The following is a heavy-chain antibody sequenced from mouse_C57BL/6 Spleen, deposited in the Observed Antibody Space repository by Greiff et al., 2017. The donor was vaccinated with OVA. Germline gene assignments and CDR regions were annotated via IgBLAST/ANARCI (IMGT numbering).Heavy chain of an antibody. Sequence: VKLQQPGAELVRPGSSVKLSCKASGYTFTSYWMDWVKQRPGQGLEWIGNIYPSDSETHYNQKFKDKATLTVDKSSSTAYMQLSSLTSEDSAVYYCARKVTTWYFDVWGTGTTVTVSS. CDR3: ARKVTTWYFDV. J-gene: IGHJ1*03. CDR2: IYPSDSET. CDR1: GYTFTSYW. V-gene: IGHV1-61*01. D-gene: IGHD2-1*01.